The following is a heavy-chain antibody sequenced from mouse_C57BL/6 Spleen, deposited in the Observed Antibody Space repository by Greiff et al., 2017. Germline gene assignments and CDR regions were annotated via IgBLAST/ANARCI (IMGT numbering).Heavy chain of an antibody. CDR3: ARGCGLYYYAMDY. J-gene: IGHJ4*01. Sequence: QVQLQQSGAELARPGASVKLSCKASGYTFTSYGISWVKQRTGQGLEWIGEIYPRSGNTYYNEKFKGKATLTADKSSSTAYMELRSLTSEDSAVYFCARGCGLYYYAMDYWGQGTSVTVSS. CDR1: GYTFTSYG. V-gene: IGHV1-81*01. D-gene: IGHD3-3*01. CDR2: IYPRSGNT.